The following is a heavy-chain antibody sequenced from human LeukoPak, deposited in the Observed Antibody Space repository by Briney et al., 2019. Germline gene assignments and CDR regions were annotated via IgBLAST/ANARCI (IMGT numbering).Heavy chain of an antibody. CDR3: ARDSPNYSKGAIDI. CDR1: GFTFSSHG. Sequence: GGSLRLSCAASGFTFSSHGMPWVRQAPGKGLVWVAHVNTDGTSSSYVDSVKGRFTISRDNAKNTLYLQKNSLRAEDTAVYYCARDSPNYSKGAIDIWGQGTMVTVSS. V-gene: IGHV3-74*01. J-gene: IGHJ3*02. D-gene: IGHD1-7*01. CDR2: VNTDGTSS.